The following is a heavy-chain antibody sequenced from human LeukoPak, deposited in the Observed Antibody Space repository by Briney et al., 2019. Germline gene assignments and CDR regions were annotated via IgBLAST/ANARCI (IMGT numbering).Heavy chain of an antibody. CDR1: GGSISSYY. J-gene: IGHJ4*02. Sequence: PSETLSLTCTVSGGSISSYYWSWIRQPPGKGLERIGYISYSGSTNSNPSLTSRGTISVDTSKNQFSLKLSFVSAADTAVYYCARNDYGDYGESFDYWGQGTLVTVSS. CDR3: ARNDYGDYGESFDY. V-gene: IGHV4-59*08. CDR2: ISYSGST. D-gene: IGHD4-17*01.